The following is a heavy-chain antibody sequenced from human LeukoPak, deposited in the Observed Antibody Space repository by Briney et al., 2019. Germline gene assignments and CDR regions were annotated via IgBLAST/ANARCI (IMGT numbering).Heavy chain of an antibody. CDR3: ARDLQTPDSSGFTSIFGLRYYYGMDV. D-gene: IGHD3-22*01. V-gene: IGHV1-24*01. CDR2: FDPEDGET. CDR1: GYTLTELS. J-gene: IGHJ6*02. Sequence: ASVKVSCKVSGYTLTELSMHWVRQAPGKGLEWMGGFDPEDGETIYAQKFQGRVTMTEDTSTDTAYMELSSLRSEDTAVYYCARDLQTPDSSGFTSIFGLRYYYGMDVWGQGTTVTVSS.